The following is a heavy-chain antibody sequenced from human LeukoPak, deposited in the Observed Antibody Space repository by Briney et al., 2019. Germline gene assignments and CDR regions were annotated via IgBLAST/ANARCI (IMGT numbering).Heavy chain of an antibody. CDR3: ARDYYDNNGYPVFFDQ. Sequence: GGSLRLSCAASGLIVGDNYMSWVRQAPGKGLEWLSVIYSGGSTFYADSVRGRFTISRDTSKNKLYLQMNSLRAEDTAVYYCARDYYDNNGYPVFFDQWGQGTLVTVSS. J-gene: IGHJ4*02. CDR2: IYSGGST. V-gene: IGHV3-53*01. D-gene: IGHD3-22*01. CDR1: GLIVGDNY.